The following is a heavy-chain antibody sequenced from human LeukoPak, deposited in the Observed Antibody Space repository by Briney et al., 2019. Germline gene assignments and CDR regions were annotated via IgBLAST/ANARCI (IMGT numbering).Heavy chain of an antibody. J-gene: IGHJ4*02. V-gene: IGHV3-53*01. CDR3: ARRAGAYSHPYDY. D-gene: IGHD4/OR15-4a*01. Sequence: GGSLRPSCTVAGFTVSSSSMSWVRQAPGKGLEWVSFIYSDNTHYSDSVKGRFTISRDNSKNTLYLQMNSLRAEDTAVYYCARRAGAYSHPYDYWGQGTLVTVSS. CDR2: IYSDNT. CDR1: GFTVSSSS.